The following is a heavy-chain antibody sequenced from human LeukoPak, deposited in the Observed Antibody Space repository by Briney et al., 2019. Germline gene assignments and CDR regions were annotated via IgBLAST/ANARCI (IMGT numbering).Heavy chain of an antibody. CDR1: GFTFSSYG. CDR2: IYSSGST. CDR3: ARKGQGSNWAAEYFQN. D-gene: IGHD6-13*01. V-gene: IGHV3-23*05. J-gene: IGHJ1*01. Sequence: GGSLRLPCAASGFTFSSYGMHWVRQAPGKGLEWVSVIYSSGSTFYADSVKGRFTISRDNSKNTLYLQMNSLRAEDTAVYYCARKGQGSNWAAEYFQNWGQGTLVTVSS.